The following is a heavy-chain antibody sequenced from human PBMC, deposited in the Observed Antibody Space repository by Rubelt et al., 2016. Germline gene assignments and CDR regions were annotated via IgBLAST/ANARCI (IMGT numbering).Heavy chain of an antibody. D-gene: IGHD3-10*01. J-gene: IGHJ5*02. Sequence: EGQLLESGGGLVQPGGSLRLSCAASGFAFSNYAMSWVRLAPGKGLEWVSTISGGGGSIYYADSVRGRFAISRDNSKNTVFLQVNSLRAEDTAVYFGARGLMIRGNTNLFDPWGQGTLVTVSS. V-gene: IGHV3-23*01. CDR3: ARGLMIRGNTNLFDP. CDR2: ISGGGGSI. CDR1: GFAFSNYA.